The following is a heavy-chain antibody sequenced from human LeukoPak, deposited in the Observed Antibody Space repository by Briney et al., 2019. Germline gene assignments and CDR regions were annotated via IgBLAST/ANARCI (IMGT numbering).Heavy chain of an antibody. CDR3: ARDRHSSVDY. CDR1: GFTFSSYS. J-gene: IGHJ4*02. D-gene: IGHD3-22*01. V-gene: IGHV3-48*01. CDR2: ITSSSSTA. Sequence: GGSLRLSCAASGFTFSSYSMNWVRQAPGKGLEWVSKITSSSSTAFYADSVKGRFTISRDNAKNSLYLQMNSLRAEDTAVYYCARDRHSSVDYWGQGTLVTVSS.